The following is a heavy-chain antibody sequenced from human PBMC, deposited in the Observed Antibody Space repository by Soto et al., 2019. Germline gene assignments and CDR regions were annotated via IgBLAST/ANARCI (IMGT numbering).Heavy chain of an antibody. Sequence: EVQLLESGGGLVQPGGSLRLSCAASGFTFSSYAMSWVRQAPGKGLEWVSAISGSGGSTYYADSVKGRFTISRDNSKNTLYLQMNSLRSEDTAVYYCARDRYYYERDWYFDLWGRGTLVTVSS. CDR1: GFTFSSYA. D-gene: IGHD3-22*01. CDR3: ARDRYYYERDWYFDL. J-gene: IGHJ2*01. V-gene: IGHV3-23*01. CDR2: ISGSGGST.